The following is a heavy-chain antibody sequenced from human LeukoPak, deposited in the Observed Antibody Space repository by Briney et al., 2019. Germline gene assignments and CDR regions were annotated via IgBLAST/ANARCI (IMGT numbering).Heavy chain of an antibody. V-gene: IGHV4-61*08. CDR2: IYYSGST. D-gene: IGHD2-21*01. J-gene: IGHJ4*02. CDR1: GGSISSGGYY. CDR3: ARASQISLLLDY. Sequence: SETLSPTCTVSGGSISSGGYYWNWIRQHPGKGLEWIGYIYYSGSTNYNPSLKSRVTISVDTSKNQFSLKLSSVTAADTAVYYCARASQISLLLDYWGQGTLVTVSS.